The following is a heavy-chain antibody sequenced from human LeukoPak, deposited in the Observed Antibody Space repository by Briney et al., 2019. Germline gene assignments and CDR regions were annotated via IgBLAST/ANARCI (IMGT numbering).Heavy chain of an antibody. J-gene: IGHJ4*02. CDR2: IYYSGST. D-gene: IGHD2-15*01. CDR3: ARDVYGGIFDY. V-gene: IGHV4-39*07. Sequence: MSSETLSLTCTVSGGSISSSSYYWGWIRQPPGKGLEWIGSIYYSGSTYYNPSLKSRVTISVDTSKNQFSLKLSSVTAADTAVYYCARDVYGGIFDYWGQGTLVTVSS. CDR1: GGSISSSSYY.